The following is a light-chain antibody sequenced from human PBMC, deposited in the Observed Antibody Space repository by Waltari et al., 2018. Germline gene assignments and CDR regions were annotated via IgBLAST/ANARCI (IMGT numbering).Light chain of an antibody. CDR3: QQDYTSFT. J-gene: IGKJ5*01. CDR1: QNIKTY. Sequence: DIQMTQSPSSLSAWVGDSVTITCRASQNIKTYLTWYQQKAGKAPKLLIYGSSNVVSGVPSRFTGSGSGTNFALTITSLQPEDVATYFCQQDYTSFTFGRGTRLEIK. V-gene: IGKV1-39*01. CDR2: GSS.